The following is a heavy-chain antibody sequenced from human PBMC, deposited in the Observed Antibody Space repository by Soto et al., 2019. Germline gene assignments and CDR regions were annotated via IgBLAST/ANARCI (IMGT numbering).Heavy chain of an antibody. CDR3: SYRGSYSYGYFAY. V-gene: IGHV2-5*01. CDR2: IYWNDNK. D-gene: IGHD5-18*01. Sequence: SGPTLVNPTQTLTLTCTFSAFSLTTNGVGVVWIRQPPGKALEWLGIIYWNDNKLYSPSVKSRLTITKDTSKNQVVLTMTNMDPEDTATYYCSYRGSYSYGYFAYWGQGTLVPGSS. CDR1: AFSLTTNGVG. J-gene: IGHJ4*02.